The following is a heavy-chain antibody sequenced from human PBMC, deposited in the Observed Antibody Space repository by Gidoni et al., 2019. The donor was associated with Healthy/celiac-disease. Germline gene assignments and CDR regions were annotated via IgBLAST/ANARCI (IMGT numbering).Heavy chain of an antibody. V-gene: IGHV1-3*01. Sequence: QVQLVQSGAEVKKPGASVKVSCKASGYTFTSYAMHWVRQAPGQRLEWMGWINAGNGNTKYSQKFQGRVTITRDTSASTAYMELSSLRSEDTAVYYCARPFFFPYYYDSSGYRNDAFDIWGQGTMVTVSS. CDR3: ARPFFFPYYYDSSGYRNDAFDI. D-gene: IGHD3-22*01. J-gene: IGHJ3*02. CDR1: GYTFTSYA. CDR2: INAGNGNT.